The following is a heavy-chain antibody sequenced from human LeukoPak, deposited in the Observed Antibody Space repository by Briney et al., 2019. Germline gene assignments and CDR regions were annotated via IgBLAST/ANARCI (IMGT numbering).Heavy chain of an antibody. D-gene: IGHD6-6*01. CDR2: INPSGGST. Sequence: ASVKVSCKASGYTFTSYYMHWVRQAPGQGLEWMGIINPSGGSTSYAQKFQGRVTMTRDMSTSTVYMELSSLRSEDTAVYYCARTIGIAARADYWGQGTLVTVSS. J-gene: IGHJ4*02. CDR1: GYTFTSYY. V-gene: IGHV1-46*01. CDR3: ARTIGIAARADY.